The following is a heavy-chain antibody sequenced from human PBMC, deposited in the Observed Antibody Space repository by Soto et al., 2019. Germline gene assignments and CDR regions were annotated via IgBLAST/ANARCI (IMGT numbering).Heavy chain of an antibody. J-gene: IGHJ6*02. CDR1: GYTFTSYG. CDR2: ISAYNGNT. V-gene: IGHV1-18*04. D-gene: IGHD3-3*01. CDR3: AREPTYYDFWSGYLSDYYGMDV. Sequence: AAVKVSCKASGYTFTSYGISWVRQAPGQGLEWMGWISAYNGNTNYAQKLQGRVTMTTDTSTSTAYMELRSLRSDDTAVYYCAREPTYYDFWSGYLSDYYGMDVWGQGTTVTVSS.